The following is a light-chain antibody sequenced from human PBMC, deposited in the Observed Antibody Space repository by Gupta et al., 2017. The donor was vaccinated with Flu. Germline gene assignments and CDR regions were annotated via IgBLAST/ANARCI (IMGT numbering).Light chain of an antibody. J-gene: IGKJ1*01. CDR1: ESLVYSDGNTY. CDR2: EVS. CDR3: MQGSRWPWV. V-gene: IGKV2-30*01. Sequence: VTLGQPASISCRSSESLVYSDGNTYVQWFQQRPGQSKRRLIYEVSHRESWVPDRFSGSGSGTDFTRKIRRVEAEDVGVYYRMQGSRWPWVFGQRTKVEIK.